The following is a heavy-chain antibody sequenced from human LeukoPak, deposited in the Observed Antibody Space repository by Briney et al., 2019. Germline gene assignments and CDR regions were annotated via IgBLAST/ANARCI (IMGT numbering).Heavy chain of an antibody. J-gene: IGHJ3*02. Sequence: GESLKISCKGSGYSFTSHWIGWVRQMPGKGLEWMGIIYPGDSDTRYSPSFQGQVTISADKSISTAYLQWSSLKASDTAMYYCAIYWGSPQPNDAFDIWGQGTMVTVSS. CDR2: IYPGDSDT. V-gene: IGHV5-51*01. CDR1: GYSFTSHW. CDR3: AIYWGSPQPNDAFDI. D-gene: IGHD7-27*01.